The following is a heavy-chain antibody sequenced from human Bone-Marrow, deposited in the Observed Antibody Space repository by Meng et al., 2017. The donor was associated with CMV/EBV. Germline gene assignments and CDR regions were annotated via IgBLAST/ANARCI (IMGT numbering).Heavy chain of an antibody. CDR3: AKDIGPEDYYYGMDV. V-gene: IGHV3-21*04. J-gene: IGHJ6*02. D-gene: IGHD1-26*01. Sequence: GESLKISCAASGFTFSSYWMHWVRQAPGKGLEWVSSTSSSSSYIYYADSVKGRFTISRDNAKNSLYLQMHSLRAEDTALYYCAKDIGPEDYYYGMDVWGQGTTVTVSS. CDR1: GFTFSSYW. CDR2: TSSSSSYI.